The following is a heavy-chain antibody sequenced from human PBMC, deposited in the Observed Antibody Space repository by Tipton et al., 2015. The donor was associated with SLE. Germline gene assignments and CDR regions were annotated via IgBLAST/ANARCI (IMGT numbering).Heavy chain of an antibody. V-gene: IGHV3-23*01. J-gene: IGHJ4*02. Sequence: GSLRLSCATSGFTFCSHDMGWVRQAPGKGLEWVSVTSESGDRTYYIDSVKGRFTISRDNSKNSLYLQMNGLRAEDTAVYYCARTPVDYWNGDSAWGQGTLVAVSS. CDR2: TSESGDRT. CDR3: ARTPVDYWNGDSA. CDR1: GFTFCSHD. D-gene: IGHD3-3*01.